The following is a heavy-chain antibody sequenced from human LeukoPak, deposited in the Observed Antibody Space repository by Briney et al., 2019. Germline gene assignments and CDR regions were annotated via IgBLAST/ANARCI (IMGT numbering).Heavy chain of an antibody. D-gene: IGHD3-3*01. CDR1: GFTFSSYW. V-gene: IGHV3-7*01. Sequence: PGGSLRLSCAASGFTFSSYWMSWVRQAPGKGLEWVANIKQDGSEKHYVDSVKGRFTISRDNAKNSLYLQMNSLRAEDTAVYYCATENAYYDFWSGYYRNLNWFDPWGQGTLVTVSS. CDR3: ATENAYYDFWSGYYRNLNWFDP. CDR2: IKQDGSEK. J-gene: IGHJ5*02.